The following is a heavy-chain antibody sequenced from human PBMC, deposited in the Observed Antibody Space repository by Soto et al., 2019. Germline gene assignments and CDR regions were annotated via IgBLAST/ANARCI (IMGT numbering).Heavy chain of an antibody. CDR1: GFTFSSYG. J-gene: IGHJ4*02. CDR3: AKDRKDIVVVVAATRCYYFDY. Sequence: QVQLVESGGGVVQPGRSLRLSCAASGFTFSSYGMHWVRQAPGKGLEWVAVISYDGSNKYYADSVKGRFTISRDNSKNTLYLQMNSLRAEDTAVYYCAKDRKDIVVVVAATRCYYFDYWGQGTLVTVSS. CDR2: ISYDGSNK. V-gene: IGHV3-30*18. D-gene: IGHD2-15*01.